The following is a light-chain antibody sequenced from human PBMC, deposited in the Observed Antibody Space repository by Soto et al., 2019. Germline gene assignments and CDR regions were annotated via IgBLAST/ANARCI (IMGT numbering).Light chain of an antibody. V-gene: IGKV1-39*01. Sequence: DIQMTQSPSSLSASVGDRVTITCRARQSISSYLNWYQQKPGKAPKLLIYAASSLQSGVPSRFSASGSGTDSTLTISSLQPQDFANYYCQQRYSTPRTFGPGTKVDIK. CDR1: QSISSY. J-gene: IGKJ3*01. CDR2: AAS. CDR3: QQRYSTPRT.